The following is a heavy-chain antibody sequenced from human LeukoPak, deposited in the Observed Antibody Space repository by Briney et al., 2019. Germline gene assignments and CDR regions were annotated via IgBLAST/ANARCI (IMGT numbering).Heavy chain of an antibody. D-gene: IGHD5-18*01. V-gene: IGHV4-59*08. Sequence: SETLSLTCTVSGGSISSYYWSWIRQPPGKGLEWIGYIYYSGSTNYNPSLKSRVTISVDTSKNQFSLKLSSVTAADTAVYYCAGEDTAMVSGSFDYWGQGTLVTVSS. CDR2: IYYSGST. J-gene: IGHJ4*02. CDR1: GGSISSYY. CDR3: AGEDTAMVSGSFDY.